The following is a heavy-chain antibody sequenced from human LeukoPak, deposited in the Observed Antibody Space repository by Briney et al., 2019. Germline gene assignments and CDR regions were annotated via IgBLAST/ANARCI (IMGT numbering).Heavy chain of an antibody. V-gene: IGHV4-34*01. CDR1: IESFSGYY. D-gene: IGHD4-17*01. J-gene: IGHJ3*02. CDR2: INHSGST. Sequence: SSETLSLTCAVYIESFSGYYWRWLRRPPGKGLEWIGEINHSGSTNYNPSLKSRVKSRVTKSLDTSKNQFSMKLSSVTAADTAVYYCARGGSDYGDYVGAFDIWGQGQWSPSLQ. CDR3: ARGGSDYGDYVGAFDI.